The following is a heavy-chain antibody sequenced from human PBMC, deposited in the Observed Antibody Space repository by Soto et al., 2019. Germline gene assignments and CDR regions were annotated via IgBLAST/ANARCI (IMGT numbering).Heavy chain of an antibody. V-gene: IGHV1-69*06. CDR2: IIPIFGTA. CDR1: GGTFSSYA. D-gene: IGHD2-15*01. Sequence: QVQLVQSGAEVKKPGSSVKVSCKASGGTFSSYAISWVRQAPGQGLEWMGGIIPIFGTANYAQKFQGRVTMTRDTSISTAYMELSRLRSDDTAVYYCARDGGIFEVDYWGQGTLVTVSS. J-gene: IGHJ4*02. CDR3: ARDGGIFEVDY.